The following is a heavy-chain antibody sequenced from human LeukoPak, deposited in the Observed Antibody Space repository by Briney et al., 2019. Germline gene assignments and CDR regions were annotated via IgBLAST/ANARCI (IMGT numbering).Heavy chain of an antibody. CDR2: ISGSGGST. J-gene: IGHJ5*02. D-gene: IGHD3-10*01. V-gene: IGHV3-23*01. Sequence: GGSLRLSCAASGFTLSSYAMSWVRAAPGKGLEWVSAISGSGGSTNYADSVKGRFTISRDNYKNTLYLQMHSLRAEDTAIYYCAKIYPPRPVRPRTNWFDPWGQGTLVTVSS. CDR1: GFTLSSYA. CDR3: AKIYPPRPVRPRTNWFDP.